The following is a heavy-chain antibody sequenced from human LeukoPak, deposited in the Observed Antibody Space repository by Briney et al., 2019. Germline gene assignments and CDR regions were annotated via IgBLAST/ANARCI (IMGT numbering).Heavy chain of an antibody. J-gene: IGHJ4*02. Sequence: GGSLRLSCAASGFTLDDYAMHWVRQAPGKGLEWVSGISWNSGSIGYADSVKGRFTISRDNAKNSLYLQMNSLRAEDTALYYCAAMVRGVIGWGQGTLVTVSS. D-gene: IGHD3-10*01. CDR2: ISWNSGSI. CDR1: GFTLDDYA. CDR3: AAMVRGVIG. V-gene: IGHV3-9*01.